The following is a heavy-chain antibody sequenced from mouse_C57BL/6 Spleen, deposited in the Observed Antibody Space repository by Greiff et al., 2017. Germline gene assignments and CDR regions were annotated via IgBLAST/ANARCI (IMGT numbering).Heavy chain of an antibody. CDR2: IYPGSGNT. V-gene: IGHV1-66*01. CDR1: GYSFTSYY. CDR3: ARGDYDVKAWFAY. J-gene: IGHJ3*01. Sequence: QVQLKESGPELVKPGASVKISCKASGYSFTSYYIHWVKQRPGQGLEWIGWIYPGSGNTKYNEKFKGKATLTADTSSSTAYMQLSSLTSEDSAVYYCARGDYDVKAWFAYWGQGTLVTVSA. D-gene: IGHD2-4*01.